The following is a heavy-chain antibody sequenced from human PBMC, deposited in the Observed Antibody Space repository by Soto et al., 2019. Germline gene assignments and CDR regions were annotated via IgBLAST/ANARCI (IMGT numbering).Heavy chain of an antibody. Sequence: SSVKVSCKASGGTFSSYAISWVRQAPGQGLEWMGGIIPIFGTANYAQKFQGRVTITADESTSTAYMELSSLISEDTAVYYCASVRLIRAAALPFYYGMDVWGQGTTVTVSS. V-gene: IGHV1-69*13. J-gene: IGHJ6*02. D-gene: IGHD3-10*01. CDR2: IIPIFGTA. CDR3: ASVRLIRAAALPFYYGMDV. CDR1: GGTFSSYA.